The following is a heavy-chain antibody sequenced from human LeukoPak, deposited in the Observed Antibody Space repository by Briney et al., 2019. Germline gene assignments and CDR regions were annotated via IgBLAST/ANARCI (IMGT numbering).Heavy chain of an antibody. CDR2: INHSGST. Sequence: SETLSLACAVYGGSFSGYYWSWIRQPPGKGLEWIGEINHSGSTNYNPSLKSRVTISVDTSKNQFSLKLSSVTAADTAVYYCARGPDIWFGELSPFDYWGQGTLVTVSS. CDR3: ARGPDIWFGELSPFDY. D-gene: IGHD3-10*01. V-gene: IGHV4-34*01. CDR1: GGSFSGYY. J-gene: IGHJ4*02.